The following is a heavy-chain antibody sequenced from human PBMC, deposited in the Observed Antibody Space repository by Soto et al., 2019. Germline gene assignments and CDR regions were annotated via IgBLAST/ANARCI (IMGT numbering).Heavy chain of an antibody. CDR1: GCSISNCY. Sequence: SETLSLTFNFSGCSISNCYWSWIRQPPGKGLEWIGQIHYSGSTNYNPSLRSRVTISVDTSKNQFSLKLSSVIAADTAVYYCTRDVPSYGDYGNGYFDSWGQGTLVTVS. J-gene: IGHJ4*02. V-gene: IGHV4-59*01. CDR3: TRDVPSYGDYGNGYFDS. D-gene: IGHD4-17*01. CDR2: IHYSGST.